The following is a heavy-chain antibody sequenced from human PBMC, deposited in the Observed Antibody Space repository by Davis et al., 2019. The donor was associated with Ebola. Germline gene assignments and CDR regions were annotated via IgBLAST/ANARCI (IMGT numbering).Heavy chain of an antibody. CDR3: ARGLFLWLAAFDY. J-gene: IGHJ4*02. D-gene: IGHD6-19*01. CDR1: GGSFSDYY. Sequence: GSLRLSCAVYGGSFSDYYWSWIRQPPGKGLEWIGEINHSGSTNYNPSLKSRVTISVDTSKNQFSLKLSSVTAADTAVYYCARGLFLWLAAFDYWGQGTLVTVSS. CDR2: INHSGST. V-gene: IGHV4-34*01.